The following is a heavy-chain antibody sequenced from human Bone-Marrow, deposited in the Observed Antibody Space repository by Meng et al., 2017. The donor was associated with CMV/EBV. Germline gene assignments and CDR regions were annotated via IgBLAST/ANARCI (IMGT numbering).Heavy chain of an antibody. D-gene: IGHD2-2*01. V-gene: IGHV3-30*04. CDR3: ARDFYCSSTSCYFHYYYYYGMDV. CDR1: GFTFSNYA. Sequence: GESLKISCAASGFTFSNYAMHWVRQAPGKGLEWVAVISYDGRHQYYADSVKGRFTISRDNSKSTLYVQMRSLRTEDTAVYYCARDFYCSSTSCYFHYYYYYGMDVWGQGTTVTVSS. CDR2: ISYDGRHQ. J-gene: IGHJ6*02.